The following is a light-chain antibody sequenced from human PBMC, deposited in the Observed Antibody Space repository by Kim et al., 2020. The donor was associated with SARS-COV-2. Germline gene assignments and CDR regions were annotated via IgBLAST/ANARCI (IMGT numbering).Light chain of an antibody. V-gene: IGKV1-33*01. CDR1: HDISNY. J-gene: IGKJ5*01. Sequence: ASVGGRVTTTCQASHDISNYLNWYQQRPGKAPKLLISDASTLEEGVPSRFSGRGSGTDFTLTISSLQPEDFATYYCQQFDSYPITFGQGTRLEIK. CDR3: QQFDSYPIT. CDR2: DAS.